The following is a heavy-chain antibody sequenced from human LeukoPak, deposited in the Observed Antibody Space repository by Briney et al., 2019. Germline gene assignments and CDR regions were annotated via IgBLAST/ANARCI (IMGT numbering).Heavy chain of an antibody. J-gene: IGHJ4*02. V-gene: IGHV3-21*01. D-gene: IGHD3-9*01. Sequence: PGGSLRLSCAASGFTFNTFNMNWVRQAPGEGLEWVSSITSGGDYIYYADSVKGRFTTSRDNAKNSLSLQLNSLRVEDTAVYCCARGHYDVLAASYKWTPDYWGQGTLVTVSS. CDR1: GFTFNTFN. CDR3: ARGHYDVLAASYKWTPDY. CDR2: ITSGGDYI.